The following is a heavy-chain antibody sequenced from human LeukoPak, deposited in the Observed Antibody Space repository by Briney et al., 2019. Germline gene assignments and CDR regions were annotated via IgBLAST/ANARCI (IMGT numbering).Heavy chain of an antibody. CDR1: GFSFSTSGVG. V-gene: IGHV2-5*02. Sequence: ESGPTLVNPTQTLTLTCTFSGFSFSTSGVGVGWIRQPPGKALEWLALIYWDDDKRYSPSLKSRLNITKDTSKKQVVLTMTNMDLVDTATYYCAHRNDWLLFDAFDVWGQGTMVTVSS. CDR2: IYWDDDK. CDR3: AHRNDWLLFDAFDV. J-gene: IGHJ3*01. D-gene: IGHD3-9*01.